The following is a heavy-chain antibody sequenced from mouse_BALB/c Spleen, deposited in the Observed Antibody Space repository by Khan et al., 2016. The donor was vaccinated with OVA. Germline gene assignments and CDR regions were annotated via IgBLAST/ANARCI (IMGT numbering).Heavy chain of an antibody. D-gene: IGHD2-13*01. V-gene: IGHV5-4*02. CDR2: ISDGGNYI. J-gene: IGHJ3*01. CDR3: TRGYYGDPFAY. CDR1: GFTFSDYY. Sequence: EVELVESGGGLVKPGGSLNLSCEASGFTFSDYYMYWVRQTPEKRLEWIATISDGGNYIYYPDSVKGRFTISRDDVRNNLYLRSSGLKSEDTAMYYCTRGYYGDPFAYWGQGTLVTVSA.